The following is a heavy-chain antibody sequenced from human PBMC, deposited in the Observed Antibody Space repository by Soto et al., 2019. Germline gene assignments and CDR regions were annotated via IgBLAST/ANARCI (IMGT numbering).Heavy chain of an antibody. Sequence: GASVKVSCKASGYTFTNFAISWVRQAPGQGLEWMGGIIPIFGTANYAQKFQGRVTITADESTSTAYMELSSLRSEDTAVYYCARESRYCSGGSCYFLPGIDYWGQGTLVTVSS. V-gene: IGHV1-69*13. D-gene: IGHD2-15*01. CDR1: GYTFTNFA. J-gene: IGHJ4*02. CDR3: ARESRYCSGGSCYFLPGIDY. CDR2: IIPIFGTA.